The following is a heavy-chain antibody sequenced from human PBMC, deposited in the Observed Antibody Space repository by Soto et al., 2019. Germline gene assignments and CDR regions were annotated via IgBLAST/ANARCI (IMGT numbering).Heavy chain of an antibody. J-gene: IGHJ5*02. CDR2: IYYSGNT. V-gene: IGHV4-31*03. CDR3: ARAMTTNNWFDP. CDR1: GVSISSGGYY. D-gene: IGHD4-17*01. Sequence: SETLSLTCTVSGVSISSGGYYWSWIRQHPGKGLEWIGYIYYSGNTYYNPSLKSRVTISVDTSKNQFSLKLISVTAADTAVYYCARAMTTNNWFDPWGQGTLVTVSS.